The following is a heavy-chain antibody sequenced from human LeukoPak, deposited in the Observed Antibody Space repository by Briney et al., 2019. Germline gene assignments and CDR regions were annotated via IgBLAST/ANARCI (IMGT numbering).Heavy chain of an antibody. Sequence: GASVKVSCKASGYTFTSYGISWVRQAPGQGLEWMGWISAYNGNTNYAQKLQGRVTMTTDTSTSTAHMELRSLRSDDTAVYYCARDADGVVRGVMSQSDDAFDIWGQGTMVTVSS. V-gene: IGHV1-18*01. CDR2: ISAYNGNT. J-gene: IGHJ3*02. D-gene: IGHD3-10*01. CDR1: GYTFTSYG. CDR3: ARDADGVVRGVMSQSDDAFDI.